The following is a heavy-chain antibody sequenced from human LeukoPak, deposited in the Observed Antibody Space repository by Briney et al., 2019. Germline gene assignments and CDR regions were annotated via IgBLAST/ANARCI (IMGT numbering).Heavy chain of an antibody. CDR1: GFTFSSYG. D-gene: IGHD5-24*01. CDR2: IRYDGSNK. V-gene: IGHV3-30*02. Sequence: PGGSLRLSCAASGFTFSSYGMHWVRQAPGKGLEWVAFIRYDGSNKYYADSVKGRFTISRDNAKNSLYLQMNSLRAEDTAVYYCARGAIGAFDIWGQGTMVTVSS. J-gene: IGHJ3*02. CDR3: ARGAIGAFDI.